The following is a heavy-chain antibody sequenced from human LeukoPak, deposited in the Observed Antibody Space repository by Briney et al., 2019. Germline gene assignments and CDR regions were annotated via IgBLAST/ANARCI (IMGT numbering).Heavy chain of an antibody. V-gene: IGHV3-23*01. Sequence: GGALRLSCVGSGFTFRSHAMSWVRQAPEKGLEFVSGIYENGGTTYYADSVKGRFSISRDNSKNTLYLQMDSLRGEDTAVYYCAKDFRIGYSAHFDYWGQGALVTVSS. CDR2: IYENGGTT. CDR1: GFTFRSHA. D-gene: IGHD2-21*01. J-gene: IGHJ4*02. CDR3: AKDFRIGYSAHFDY.